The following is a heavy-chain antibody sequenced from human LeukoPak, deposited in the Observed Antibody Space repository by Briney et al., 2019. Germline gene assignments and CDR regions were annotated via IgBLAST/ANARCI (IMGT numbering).Heavy chain of an antibody. D-gene: IGHD3-10*01. CDR3: ASGELFYLGSHYYFDY. CDR2: ISGSGGST. CDR1: GFTFSSYA. V-gene: IGHV3-23*01. J-gene: IGHJ4*02. Sequence: GGSLRLSCAASGFTFSSYAMSWVCHAPGEGLEWVSAISGSGGSTYYAASVKCRFTISRDNSKNPLYLQMNSLRAEDTALYYCASGELFYLGSHYYFDYWGQGTLVTVSS.